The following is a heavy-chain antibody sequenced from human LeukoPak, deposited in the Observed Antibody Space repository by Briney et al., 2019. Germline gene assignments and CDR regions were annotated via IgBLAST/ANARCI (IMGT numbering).Heavy chain of an antibody. CDR3: ARGHEYSYGRGFDY. D-gene: IGHD5-18*01. V-gene: IGHV4-39*07. CDR1: GGSISSSSYY. Sequence: PSEALSLTCTVSGGSISSSSYYWGWIRQPPGKGLEWIGSIYYSGSTYYNPSLKSRVTISVDTSKNQFSLKLSSVTAADTAVYYCARGHEYSYGRGFDYWGQGTLVTVSS. J-gene: IGHJ4*02. CDR2: IYYSGST.